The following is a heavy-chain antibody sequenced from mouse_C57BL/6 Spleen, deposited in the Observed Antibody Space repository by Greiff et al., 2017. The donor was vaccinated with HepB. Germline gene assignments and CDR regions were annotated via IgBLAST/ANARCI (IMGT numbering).Heavy chain of an antibody. Sequence: QVQLKQPGTELVKPGASVKLSCKASGYTFTSYWMHWVKQRPGQGLEWIGNINPSNGGTNYNEKFKSKATLTVDKSSSTAYMQLSSLTSEDSAVYYCASRGIYDGYPAWFAYWGQGTLVTVSA. CDR3: ASRGIYDGYPAWFAY. V-gene: IGHV1-53*01. CDR2: INPSNGGT. D-gene: IGHD2-3*01. J-gene: IGHJ3*01. CDR1: GYTFTSYW.